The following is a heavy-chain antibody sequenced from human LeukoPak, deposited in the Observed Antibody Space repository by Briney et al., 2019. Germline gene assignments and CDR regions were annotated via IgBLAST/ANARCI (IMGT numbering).Heavy chain of an antibody. CDR3: ATLNRRDYYSAFDS. V-gene: IGHV5-51*01. CDR2: IYPGDSDT. J-gene: IGHJ4*02. CDR1: EYIFSNYW. Sequence: GESLKIYCKGSEYIFSNYWICWVRQMPGKGLECMGIIYPGDSDTKYSPSFQGQVTISADKSISTAYLQWSSLKASDTAIYYCATLNRRDYYSAFDSCGQGTLVTVSS. D-gene: IGHD5-24*01.